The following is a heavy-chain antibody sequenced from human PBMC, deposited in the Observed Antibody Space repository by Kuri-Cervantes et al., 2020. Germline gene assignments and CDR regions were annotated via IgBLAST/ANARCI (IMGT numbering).Heavy chain of an antibody. J-gene: IGHJ4*02. CDR3: AKDAESDPLVWGSFRSRFYFDY. D-gene: IGHD3-16*02. V-gene: IGHV3-30*09. CDR2: ISYDGNIK. Sequence: GESLKISCAASGFTFSTYAMHWVRQAPGKGLEWLSVISYDGNIKSYADSVRGRFAISRDNYKSTVVLQMTGLRSEDTAIYFCAKDAESDPLVWGSFRSRFYFDYWGQGALVTVSS. CDR1: GFTFSTYA.